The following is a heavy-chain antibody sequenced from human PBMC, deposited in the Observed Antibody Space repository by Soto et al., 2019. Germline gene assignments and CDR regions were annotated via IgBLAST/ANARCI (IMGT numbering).Heavy chain of an antibody. Sequence: QLQLQESGPGLVKPSETLSLTCTVSGGTINSTSYYWGWIRQPPGKGLEWIGSIYYSGSTYYNPSLKXXVXLXXDTSKNQFSLKLSSVTAADTAVYYCARLTLTLIAVWGQGTLVTVSS. CDR2: IYYSGST. V-gene: IGHV4-39*01. D-gene: IGHD3-22*01. CDR1: GGTINSTSYY. CDR3: ARLTLTLIAV. J-gene: IGHJ4*02.